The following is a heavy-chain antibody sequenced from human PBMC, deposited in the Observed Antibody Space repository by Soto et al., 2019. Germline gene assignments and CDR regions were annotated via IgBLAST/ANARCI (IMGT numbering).Heavy chain of an antibody. D-gene: IGHD3-16*02. V-gene: IGHV4-30-4*01. J-gene: IGHJ4*02. CDR2: IYYSGTT. CDR3: ARTHRIVAFDY. CDR1: GDSISSGDYY. Sequence: SETLSLICTVSGDSISSGDYYWSWVRQSPGKGLEWIGCIYYSGTTYYNPSLETRLTMSVDTSKNQFSLRLSSVTAADTAMYYCARTHRIVAFDYWGQGTLVTVSS.